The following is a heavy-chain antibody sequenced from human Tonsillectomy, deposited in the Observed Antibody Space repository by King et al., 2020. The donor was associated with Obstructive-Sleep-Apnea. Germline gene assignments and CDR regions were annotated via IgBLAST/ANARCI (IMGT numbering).Heavy chain of an antibody. CDR1: GGSISNYY. CDR3: ARHRGVEDYGGYGDYFDY. J-gene: IGHJ4*02. Sequence: VQLQESGPGLVKPSETLSLTCTGSGGSISNYYWSWIRQPPGKGLEWIGYMYYSGNTNFNPSLKSLVTISADTSKIQFSLRLSSVTAADTAVYYCARHRGVEDYGGYGDYFDYWGQGTQVTVSS. V-gene: IGHV4-59*08. CDR2: MYYSGNT. D-gene: IGHD5-12*01.